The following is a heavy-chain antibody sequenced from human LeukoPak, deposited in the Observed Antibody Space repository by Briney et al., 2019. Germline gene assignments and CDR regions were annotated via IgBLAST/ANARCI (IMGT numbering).Heavy chain of an antibody. J-gene: IGHJ5*02. Sequence: PGGSLRFSCAASGFTFSSYWMGRVRQAPGMGLEWVATIKQDGSEKYYLDSVKGRFTISRDNAKNSLFLQMNSLRAEDTAVYYCAGARGWEFSSWGQGTLVTVSS. V-gene: IGHV3-7*01. CDR2: IKQDGSEK. D-gene: IGHD1-26*01. CDR1: GFTFSSYW. CDR3: AGARGWEFSS.